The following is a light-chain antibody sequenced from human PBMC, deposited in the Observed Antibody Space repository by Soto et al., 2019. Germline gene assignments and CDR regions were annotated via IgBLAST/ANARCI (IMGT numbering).Light chain of an antibody. Sequence: EIVLTQSPGTVSLSPGERATLSCRASQSVSSSYLAWYQQKPGQAPRLLIYGAYIRATGIPDRFSGSGSGTDFTLTISRLEPEDFAVFYCHQYGRSPYTFGQGTKLDIK. J-gene: IGKJ2*01. CDR3: HQYGRSPYT. CDR2: GAY. CDR1: QSVSSSY. V-gene: IGKV3-20*01.